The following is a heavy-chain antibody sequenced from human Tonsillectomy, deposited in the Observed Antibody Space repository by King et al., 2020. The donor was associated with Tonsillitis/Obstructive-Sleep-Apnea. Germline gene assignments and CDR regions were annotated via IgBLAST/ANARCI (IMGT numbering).Heavy chain of an antibody. V-gene: IGHV1-46*01. CDR3: ARDEGTVVTLGHGLDY. Sequence: VQLVESGAEVKKPGASVKVSCKASGYTFTSYYMHWVRQAPGQGLEWMGIINPSGGSTSYAQKFQGRDTMTRDTSTSTVYMELGSLRYEDTAVYYCARDEGTVVTLGHGLDYWGQGTLVTVSS. CDR1: GYTFTSYY. CDR2: INPSGGST. J-gene: IGHJ4*02. D-gene: IGHD4-23*01.